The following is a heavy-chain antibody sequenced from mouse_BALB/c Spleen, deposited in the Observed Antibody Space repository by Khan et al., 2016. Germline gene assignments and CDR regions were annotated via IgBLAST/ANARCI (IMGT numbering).Heavy chain of an antibody. J-gene: IGHJ3*01. CDR3: ASSTGSVVWIDY. Sequence: EVQLQESGPELMKPGASVKISCKASGYSFTSYYMHWVKQSHGKSLEWIGYIYPFNGGTSYNQKFKGKATLTVDKSSSTAYMHLSSLTSEDSAVYCCASSTGSVVWIDYWGQGTLVTVSA. D-gene: IGHD1-1*01. V-gene: IGHV1-31*01. CDR2: IYPFNGGT. CDR1: GYSFTSYY.